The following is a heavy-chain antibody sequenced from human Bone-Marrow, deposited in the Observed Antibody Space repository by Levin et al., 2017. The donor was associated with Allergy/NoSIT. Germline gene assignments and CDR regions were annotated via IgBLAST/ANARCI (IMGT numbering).Heavy chain of an antibody. V-gene: IGHV4-59*08. CDR1: GASFGDDY. D-gene: IGHD1-14*01. J-gene: IGHJ4*02. Sequence: PSETLSLTCTVSGASFGDDYWSWIRQSPGKRLEWIGDVYFTGSTNYNPSLYGRVTTSLDTSKNQFSLNLRSVTAADTAVYYCARSRLKPVRTIDYWGQGTLVTVSS. CDR2: VYFTGST. CDR3: ARSRLKPVRTIDY.